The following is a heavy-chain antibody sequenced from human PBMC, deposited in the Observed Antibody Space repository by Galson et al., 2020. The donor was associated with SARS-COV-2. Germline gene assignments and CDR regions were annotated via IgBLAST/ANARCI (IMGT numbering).Heavy chain of an antibody. CDR3: VKDLLGDSSGYYYTLAFDI. CDR1: GFAFSRYS. D-gene: IGHD3-22*01. Sequence: GGSLRLSCSASGFAFSRYSMHWVRQAPGKGLEYVSGISSNGHSTYYADSLQGRFTVSRDNSKNILSLHMSSLRGDDAALYYCVKDLLGDSSGYYYTLAFDIWGQGTVVTVSS. V-gene: IGHV3-64D*09. J-gene: IGHJ3*02. CDR2: ISSNGHST.